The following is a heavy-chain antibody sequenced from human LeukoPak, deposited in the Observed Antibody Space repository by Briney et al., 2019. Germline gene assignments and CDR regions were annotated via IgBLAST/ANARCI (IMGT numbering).Heavy chain of an antibody. J-gene: IGHJ4*02. D-gene: IGHD6-19*01. CDR2: INHSGST. CDR3: ARGAVAYYYFDN. V-gene: IGHV4-34*01. Sequence: SETLSLTCAVYGGSFSGYYWSWIRQPPGKGLEWIGEINHSGSTNYNPSLKSRVTISVDTSKNQFSLRLISVTAADTAVYYCARGAVAYYYFDNWGQGTLVTVSS. CDR1: GGSFSGYY.